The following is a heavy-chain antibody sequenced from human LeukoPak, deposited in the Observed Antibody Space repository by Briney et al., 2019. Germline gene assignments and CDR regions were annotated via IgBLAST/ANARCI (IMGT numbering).Heavy chain of an antibody. CDR1: GGSFSGYY. CDR2: INHSGST. D-gene: IGHD3-3*01. CDR3: ARSEMGWSYDAFDI. Sequence: SETLSLTCAVYGGSFSGYYWSWIRQPPGKGLEWIGEINHSGSTNYNPSLKSRVTISVDTSKNQFPLKLSSVTAADTAVYYCARSEMGWSYDAFDIWGQGTMVTVSS. J-gene: IGHJ3*02. V-gene: IGHV4-34*01.